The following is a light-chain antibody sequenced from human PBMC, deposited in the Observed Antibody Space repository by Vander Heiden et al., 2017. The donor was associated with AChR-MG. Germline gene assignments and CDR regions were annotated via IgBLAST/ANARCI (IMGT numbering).Light chain of an antibody. V-gene: IGKV3-11*01. CDR3: QQRSSWPLT. Sequence: DIVFTQSPVPLSLSPGERATLSCRASQSISSYLAWYQQKPGQAPRLLIYEASNRATGIPARFSGSGSGTDFTLTISSLEPEDFAVYYCQQRSSWPLTFGGGTKVEIK. CDR2: EAS. J-gene: IGKJ4*01. CDR1: QSISSY.